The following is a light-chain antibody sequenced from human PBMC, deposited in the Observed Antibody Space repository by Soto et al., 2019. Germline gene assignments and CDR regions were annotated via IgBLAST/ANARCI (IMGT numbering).Light chain of an antibody. CDR3: QSYDSSLSALYV. J-gene: IGLJ1*01. CDR2: GNS. Sequence: VLTQPPSVSGAPGQRVTISCTGSSSNIGAGYDVHWYQQLPGTAPKLLIYGNSNRPSGVPDRFSGSKSGTSASLAITGLQAEDEADYYCQSYDSSLSALYVFGTGTKVTVL. CDR1: SSNIGAGYD. V-gene: IGLV1-40*01.